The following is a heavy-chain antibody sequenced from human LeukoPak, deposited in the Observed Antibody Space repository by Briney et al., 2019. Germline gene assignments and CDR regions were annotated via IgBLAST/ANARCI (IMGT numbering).Heavy chain of an antibody. D-gene: IGHD6-19*01. Sequence: ASVKVSCKASAGTFSSYAISWVRQAPGQGLEWMGGIIPIFGTANYAQKFQGRVTITADESTSTAYMELSSLRSEDTAMYYCARAPYSSGGSTNYYYYYYMDVWGKGTTVTVSS. CDR2: IIPIFGTA. CDR3: ARAPYSSGGSTNYYYYYYMDV. CDR1: AGTFSSYA. J-gene: IGHJ6*03. V-gene: IGHV1-69*13.